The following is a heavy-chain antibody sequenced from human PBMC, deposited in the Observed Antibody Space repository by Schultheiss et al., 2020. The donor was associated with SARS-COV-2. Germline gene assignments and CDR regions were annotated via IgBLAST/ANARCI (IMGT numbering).Heavy chain of an antibody. CDR1: GGSFSGYY. D-gene: IGHD5-18*01. J-gene: IGHJ3*02. V-gene: IGHV4-34*01. CDR2: INHSGST. Sequence: SETLSLTCAVYGGSFSGYYWSWIRQPPGKGLEWIGEINHSGSTNYNPSLKSRVTISVDTSKNQFSLKLSSVTAADTAVYYCASGYSYGGVLAFDIWGQGTMVTVSS. CDR3: ASGYSYGGVLAFDI.